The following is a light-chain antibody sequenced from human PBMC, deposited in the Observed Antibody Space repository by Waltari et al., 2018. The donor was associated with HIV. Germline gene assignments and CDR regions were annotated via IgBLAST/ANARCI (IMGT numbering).Light chain of an antibody. J-gene: IGKJ3*01. CDR1: QDIVNA. Sequence: EIQMTQSPSSLSASVGDRVTITCRASQDIVNALDWYQQKSGKAPKSLIYGESSLESGVPSRFSGSGSGTEFTLTIYNLRPEDFAAYYCLQHKTYLGTVGPGTKVDIQ. V-gene: IGKV1-17*02. CDR3: LQHKTYLGT. CDR2: GES.